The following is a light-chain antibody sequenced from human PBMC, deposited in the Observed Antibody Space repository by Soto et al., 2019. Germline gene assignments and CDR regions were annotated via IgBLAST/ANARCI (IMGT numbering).Light chain of an antibody. CDR3: QQYGSSPPYT. CDR2: AAS. Sequence: PGERATLSCRASRSFSSSYLAWYQQKPGQAPRLLIYAASTRATGIPDRFSGSGSATDFTLTISRLEPEASAVYYCQQYGSSPPYTFGRGTRLEIK. J-gene: IGKJ2*01. CDR1: RSFSSSY. V-gene: IGKV3-20*01.